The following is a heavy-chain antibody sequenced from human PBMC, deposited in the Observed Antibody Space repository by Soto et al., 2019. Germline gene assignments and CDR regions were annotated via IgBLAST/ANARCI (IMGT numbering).Heavy chain of an antibody. Sequence: LRLSCAASDLSVTSNYMSWVRQAPGKGLEWVSVIYRDGNTYYVDSVKGRFTISRDNSKNTLYLQMNSLRGEDTAVYYCARGRFGMDVWGQGTTVTVSS. CDR3: ARGRFGMDV. CDR2: IYRDGNT. CDR1: DLSVTSNY. J-gene: IGHJ6*02. V-gene: IGHV3-53*01.